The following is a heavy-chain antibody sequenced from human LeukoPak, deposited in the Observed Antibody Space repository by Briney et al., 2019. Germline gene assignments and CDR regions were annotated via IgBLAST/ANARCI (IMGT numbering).Heavy chain of an antibody. CDR1: GFTFSSYS. CDR3: ARDRFVVPAAGPNWFDP. CDR2: ISSSSSYI. Sequence: TGGSLRLSCAASGFTFSSYSMNWVRQAPGKGLEWVSSISSSSSYIYYADSVKGRFTISRDNAKNSLYLQMNSLRAEDTAVYYCARDRFVVPAAGPNWFDPWGQGTLVTVSS. D-gene: IGHD2-2*01. J-gene: IGHJ5*02. V-gene: IGHV3-21*01.